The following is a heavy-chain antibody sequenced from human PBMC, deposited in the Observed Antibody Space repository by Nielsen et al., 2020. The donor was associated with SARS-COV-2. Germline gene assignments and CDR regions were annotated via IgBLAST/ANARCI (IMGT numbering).Heavy chain of an antibody. CDR2: IYTSGST. CDR1: GGSISSYY. D-gene: IGHD6-19*01. J-gene: IGHJ6*02. CDR3: ARDSLIAVAGYYYYYGMDV. Sequence: GSLRLSCTVSGGSISSYYWSWIRQPAGKGLEWIGRIYTSGSTNYNPSLKSRVTMSVDTSKNQFSLKLSSVTAADTAVYYCARDSLIAVAGYYYYYGMDVWGQGTTVTVSS. V-gene: IGHV4-4*07.